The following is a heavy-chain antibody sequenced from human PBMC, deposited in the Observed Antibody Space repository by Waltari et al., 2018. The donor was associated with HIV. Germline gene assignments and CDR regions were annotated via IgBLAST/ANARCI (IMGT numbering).Heavy chain of an antibody. CDR1: GLTFSSYW. CDR3: AKGGTSGYTFGFGR. J-gene: IGHJ1*01. Sequence: EVQLVESGGGLVQPGGYLRLSCAASGLTFSSYWMHWVRQAPGKGLVGVSSINSDGGITSHADSVKGRFTISRDNARNTLYLQMNSLGAEDTAMYYCAKGGTSGYTFGFGRWGQGTLVTVSS. D-gene: IGHD5-18*01. V-gene: IGHV3-74*01. CDR2: INSDGGIT.